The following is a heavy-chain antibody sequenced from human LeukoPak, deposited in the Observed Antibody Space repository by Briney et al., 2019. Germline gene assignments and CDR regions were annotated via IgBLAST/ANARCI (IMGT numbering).Heavy chain of an antibody. V-gene: IGHV4-4*07. CDR2: IYTSGST. Sequence: SETLSLTCTVSGGSISSYYWSWIRQPAGKGLEWIGRIYTSGSTNYNPSLKGRVTMSVDTSKNQFSLKLSSVTAADTAVYYCARGPTDRKGGTYYYDSSGSTYYFDYWGQGTLVTVSS. D-gene: IGHD3-22*01. CDR3: ARGPTDRKGGTYYYDSSGSTYYFDY. J-gene: IGHJ4*02. CDR1: GGSISSYY.